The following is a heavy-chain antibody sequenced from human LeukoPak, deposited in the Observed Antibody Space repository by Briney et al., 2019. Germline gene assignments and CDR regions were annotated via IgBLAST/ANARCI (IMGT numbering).Heavy chain of an antibody. Sequence: SGPTLVKPTQTLTLTWTFSGFSLRTSGVGVGWIRQPPGKALEWLALIYWNDDKRYSPSLKSRLTITKDTSKNQVVLTMTNMDPVDTATYYCAHNEDYDFWSGPDYWGQGTLVTVSS. CDR3: AHNEDYDFWSGPDY. CDR2: IYWNDDK. D-gene: IGHD3-3*01. CDR1: GFSLRTSGVG. V-gene: IGHV2-5*01. J-gene: IGHJ4*01.